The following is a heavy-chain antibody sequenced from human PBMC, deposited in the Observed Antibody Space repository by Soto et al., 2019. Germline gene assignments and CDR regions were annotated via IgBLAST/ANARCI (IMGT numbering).Heavy chain of an antibody. D-gene: IGHD3-9*01. CDR3: ARVYRGYDILTGYYPRAFDY. J-gene: IGHJ4*02. V-gene: IGHV4-59*01. CDR1: GGSISSYY. CDR2: IYYSGST. Sequence: PSETLSLTCTVSGGSISSYYWSWIRQPPGKGLEWIGYIYYSGSTNYNPSLKSRVTISVDTSKNQFSLKLSSVTAADTAVYYCARVYRGYDILTGYYPRAFDYWGQGTLVTVS.